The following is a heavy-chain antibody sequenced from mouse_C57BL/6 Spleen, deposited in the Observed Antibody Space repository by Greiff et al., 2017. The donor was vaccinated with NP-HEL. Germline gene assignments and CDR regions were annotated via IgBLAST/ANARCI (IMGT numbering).Heavy chain of an antibody. CDR2: IWSGGST. V-gene: IGHV2-2*01. Sequence: VQLQESGPGLVQPSQSLSITCTVSGFSLTSYGVHWVRQSPGKGLEWLGVIWSGGSTDYNAAFISRLSISKDNSQSQVFFKMNSLQADDTAIYYCARKPLSTVVGDYYAMDYWGQGTSVTVSS. D-gene: IGHD1-1*01. CDR3: ARKPLSTVVGDYYAMDY. J-gene: IGHJ4*01. CDR1: GFSLTSYG.